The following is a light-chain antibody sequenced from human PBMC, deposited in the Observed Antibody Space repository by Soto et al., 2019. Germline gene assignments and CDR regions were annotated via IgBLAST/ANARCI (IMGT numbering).Light chain of an antibody. Sequence: QSVLTQPASVSGSPGQSITISCTGTSNDIGLYDYVSWYQGHPGKAPRLIIYDVTHRPSGVSSRFSGSKSGNTASLTISGLQAEDEADYYCTSRTSSATYVFGSGTKLTVL. CDR1: SNDIGLYDY. V-gene: IGLV2-14*01. J-gene: IGLJ1*01. CDR3: TSRTSSATYV. CDR2: DVT.